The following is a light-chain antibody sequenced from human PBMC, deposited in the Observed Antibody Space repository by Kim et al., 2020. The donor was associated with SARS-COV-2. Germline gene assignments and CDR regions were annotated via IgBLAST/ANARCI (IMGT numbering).Light chain of an antibody. Sequence: PGKRVTSSCTGSSSNIGAGYDVHWYQQLPGTAPKLLIYGNSNRPSGVPDRFSGSKSGASASLAITGLQAEDEADYYCQSYDSSHWVFGGGTQLTVL. CDR1: SSNIGAGYD. J-gene: IGLJ3*02. V-gene: IGLV1-40*03. CDR2: GNS. CDR3: QSYDSSHWV.